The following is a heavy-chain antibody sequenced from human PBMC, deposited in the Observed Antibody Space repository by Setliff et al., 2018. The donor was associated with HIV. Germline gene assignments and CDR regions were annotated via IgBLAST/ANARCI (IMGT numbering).Heavy chain of an antibody. D-gene: IGHD6-6*01. Sequence: TLSLTCSISDASINSNNYYWVWIRQTPGKGLEWIAYIYYSGSTNYNPSLKSRATISIDTSKNQFSLKLSSVTAADTALYYCARADSSTWSHYFDYWGQGTLVTVSS. CDR2: IYYSGST. J-gene: IGHJ4*02. CDR1: DASINSNNYY. CDR3: ARADSSTWSHYFDY. V-gene: IGHV4-61*05.